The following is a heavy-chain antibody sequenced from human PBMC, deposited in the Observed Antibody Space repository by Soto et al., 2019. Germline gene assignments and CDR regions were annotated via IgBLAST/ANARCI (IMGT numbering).Heavy chain of an antibody. V-gene: IGHV3-33*01. Sequence: GGSLRLSCAASGFTFSSYGMHWVRQAPGKGLEWVAVIWYDGSNKYYADSVKGRFTISRDNSKNTLYLQMNSLRAEDTAVYYCARDWDKLRPGMDLWGQGTTVTVSS. J-gene: IGHJ6*01. CDR1: GFTFSSYG. CDR2: IWYDGSNK. D-gene: IGHD4-17*01. CDR3: ARDWDKLRPGMDL.